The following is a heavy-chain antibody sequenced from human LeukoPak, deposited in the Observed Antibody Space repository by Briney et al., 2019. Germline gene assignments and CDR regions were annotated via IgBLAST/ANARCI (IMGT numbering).Heavy chain of an antibody. CDR2: IYYSGST. D-gene: IGHD3-9*01. CDR1: GGSISSYY. CDR3: ARGRVRYDILTGYYGSSSPFDY. V-gene: IGHV4-59*01. Sequence: SETLSLTCTVSGGSISSYYWSWIRQPPGKGLEWIGYIYYSGSTHYNPSLKSRVTISVDTSKNQFSLKLSSVTAADTAVYYCARGRVRYDILTGYYGSSSPFDYWGQGTLVTVSS. J-gene: IGHJ4*02.